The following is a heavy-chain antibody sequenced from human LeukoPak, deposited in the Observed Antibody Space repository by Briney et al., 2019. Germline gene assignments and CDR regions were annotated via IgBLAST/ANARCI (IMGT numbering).Heavy chain of an antibody. D-gene: IGHD6-13*01. V-gene: IGHV3-23*01. CDR2: ISGSGGST. CDR3: ARVGYSGSWYNFDY. CDR1: GFTFSSYA. J-gene: IGHJ4*02. Sequence: PGGSLRLSCAASGFTFSSYAMSWVRQAPGKGLEWVSAISGSGGSTYYADSVKGRFTISRDNSKNTLYLQMNSLRAEDTAVYYCARVGYSGSWYNFDYWGQGTLVTVSS.